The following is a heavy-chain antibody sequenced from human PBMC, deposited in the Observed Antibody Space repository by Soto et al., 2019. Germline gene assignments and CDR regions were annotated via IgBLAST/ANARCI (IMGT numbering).Heavy chain of an antibody. V-gene: IGHV1-46*01. CDR3: ARGYFDSGSYIYY. CDR2: INPSGGSS. Sequence: ASVKVSCKASGYTFTNYYMHWVRQAPGQGLEWMGVINPSGGSSTYTPMFQGRVTMTSDTSASTVYLELSSLSSEDTAVYYCARGYFDSGSYIYYWGQGTLVTVYS. J-gene: IGHJ4*02. CDR1: GYTFTNYY. D-gene: IGHD3-10*01.